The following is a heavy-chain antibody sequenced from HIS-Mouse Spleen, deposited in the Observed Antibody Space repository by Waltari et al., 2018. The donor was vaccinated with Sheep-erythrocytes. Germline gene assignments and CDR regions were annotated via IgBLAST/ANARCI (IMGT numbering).Heavy chain of an antibody. J-gene: IGHJ1*01. V-gene: IGHV1-2*02. CDR1: GYTFTGYF. CDR3: ARGYCSSTSCYGYFQH. CDR2: INPNSGGT. Sequence: QVQLVQSGAEVKKPGASVKVSCKASGYTFTGYFMPWVRQAPGQGLEWMGWINPNSGGTNYAQKFQGRVTMTRDTSISTAYMELGRLRSDDTAVYYCARGYCSSTSCYGYFQHWGQGTLVTVSS. D-gene: IGHD2-2*01.